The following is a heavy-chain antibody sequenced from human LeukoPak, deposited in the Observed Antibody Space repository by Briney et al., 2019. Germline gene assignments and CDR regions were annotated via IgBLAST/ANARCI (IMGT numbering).Heavy chain of an antibody. V-gene: IGHV3-21*01. CDR3: AKDRQWLVGGVGSWFDP. J-gene: IGHJ5*02. CDR2: FTSGSRSI. D-gene: IGHD6-19*01. CDR1: GFTFSSYS. Sequence: GGSLRLSCAASGFTFSSYSMTWVRQAPGKGLEWVSSFTSGSRSIYYADSVKGRFTISRDNSKNTLYLQMNSLRAEDTAVYYCAKDRQWLVGGVGSWFDPWGQGTLVTVSS.